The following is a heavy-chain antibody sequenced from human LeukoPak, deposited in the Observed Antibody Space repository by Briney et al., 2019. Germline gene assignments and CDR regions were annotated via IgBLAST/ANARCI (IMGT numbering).Heavy chain of an antibody. J-gene: IGHJ4*02. V-gene: IGHV4-61*01. D-gene: IGHD3-16*01. CDR1: GYSISSGYY. CDR2: IYYSGST. CDR3: ARDSGGPADY. Sequence: SETLSLTCTVSGYSISSGYYWSWIRQPPGKGLEWIGYIYYSGSTNYNPSLKSRVTISLDTSKNQFSLKLSSVTAADTAVYYCARDSGGPADYWGQGTLVTVSS.